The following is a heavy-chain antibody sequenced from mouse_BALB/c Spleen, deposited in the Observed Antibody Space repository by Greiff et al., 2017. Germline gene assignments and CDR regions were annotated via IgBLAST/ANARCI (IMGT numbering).Heavy chain of an antibody. CDR3: ARQGNGNYGWFAY. Sequence: DVHLVESGGDLVKPGGSLKLSCAASGFTFSSYGMSWVRQTPDKRLEWVATISSGGSYTYYPDSVKGRFTISRDNAKNTLYLQMSSLKSEDTAMYYCARQGNGNYGWFAYWGQGTLVTVSA. V-gene: IGHV5-6*01. J-gene: IGHJ3*01. CDR1: GFTFSSYG. D-gene: IGHD2-1*01. CDR2: ISSGGSYT.